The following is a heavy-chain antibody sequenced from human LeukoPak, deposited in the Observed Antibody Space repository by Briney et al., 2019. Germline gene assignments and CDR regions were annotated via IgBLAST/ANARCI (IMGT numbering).Heavy chain of an antibody. D-gene: IGHD6-19*01. CDR3: ARGSWDSSVSLQKYYFDY. CDR1: GFTFNRNA. Sequence: GGSLRLSCAAPGFTFNRNAISWVRQAPGKGLEWVSTIGGSGDKTFYADSVKGRLTISRDNSKNMLHLQMSSLTGEDTALYYCARGSWDSSVSLQKYYFDYWGQGSLVTVSS. CDR2: IGGSGDKT. V-gene: IGHV3-23*01. J-gene: IGHJ4*02.